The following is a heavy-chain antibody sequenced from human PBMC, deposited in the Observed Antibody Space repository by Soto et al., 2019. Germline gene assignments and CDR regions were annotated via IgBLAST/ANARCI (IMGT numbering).Heavy chain of an antibody. CDR3: AKDNGGLYSSSSYYYYYGMDV. D-gene: IGHD6-6*01. CDR1: GFTFSSYG. CDR2: ISYDGSNK. J-gene: IGHJ6*02. V-gene: IGHV3-30*18. Sequence: GSLRLSCAASGFTFSSYGMHWVRQAPGKGLEWVAVISYDGSNKYYADSVKGRFTISRDNSKNTLYLQMNSLRAEDTAVYYCAKDNGGLYSSSSYYYYYGMDVWGQGTTVTVS.